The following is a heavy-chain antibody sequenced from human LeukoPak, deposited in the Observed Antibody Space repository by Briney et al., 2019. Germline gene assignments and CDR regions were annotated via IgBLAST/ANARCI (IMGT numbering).Heavy chain of an antibody. CDR3: ARSTVAGPYFDY. CDR1: GFTFSGYS. J-gene: IGHJ4*02. D-gene: IGHD6-19*01. CDR2: ISSSSSYI. V-gene: IGHV3-21*01. Sequence: GGSLRLSCTASGFTFSGYSMNWIRQAPGKGLEWVSSISSSSSYIYYADSVKGRFTISRDNAKNSLYLQMNSLRAEDTAVYYCARSTVAGPYFDYWGQGTLVTVSS.